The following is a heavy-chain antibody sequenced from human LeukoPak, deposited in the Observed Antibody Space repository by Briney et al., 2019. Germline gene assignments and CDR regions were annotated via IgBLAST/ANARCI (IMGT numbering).Heavy chain of an antibody. V-gene: IGHV3-30-3*01. J-gene: IGHJ6*02. D-gene: IGHD2-15*01. Sequence: GGSLRLSCAASGFTFSSYAMHWVRQAPGKGLEWVAVISYDGSNKYYADSVKGRFTISRDNSKNTLYLQMNSLRAEDTAVYYCARQMVVAATRRVYYYYYYGMDVWGQGTTVTVSS. CDR2: ISYDGSNK. CDR3: ARQMVVAATRRVYYYYYYGMDV. CDR1: GFTFSSYA.